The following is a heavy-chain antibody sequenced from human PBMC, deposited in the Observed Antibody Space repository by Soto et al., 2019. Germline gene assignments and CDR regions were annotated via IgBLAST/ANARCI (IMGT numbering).Heavy chain of an antibody. CDR2: IIPILGIA. Sequence: GASVKVSCKASGGTFSSYTISWVRQAPGQGLEWMGRIIPILGIANYAQKFQGRVTITADKSTSTAYMELSSLRSEDTAVYYCARTVTPSDYYYYYYMDVWGKGTTVTVSS. CDR3: ARTVTPSDYYYYYYMDV. D-gene: IGHD4-17*01. V-gene: IGHV1-69*02. CDR1: GGTFSSYT. J-gene: IGHJ6*03.